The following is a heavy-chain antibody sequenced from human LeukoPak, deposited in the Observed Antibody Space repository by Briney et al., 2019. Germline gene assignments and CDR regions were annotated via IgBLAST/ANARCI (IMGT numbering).Heavy chain of an antibody. Sequence: SETLSLTCTVSGGSISRYYWSWIRQPPGKGLGWIGYIHSSGSTKYNPSLKSRVTISVDTSKNQFSLKLSSVTAADRAVYYCARWYSSGWAFDYWGQGTLVPVSS. D-gene: IGHD6-19*01. V-gene: IGHV4-59*08. J-gene: IGHJ4*02. CDR2: IHSSGST. CDR1: GGSISRYY. CDR3: ARWYSSGWAFDY.